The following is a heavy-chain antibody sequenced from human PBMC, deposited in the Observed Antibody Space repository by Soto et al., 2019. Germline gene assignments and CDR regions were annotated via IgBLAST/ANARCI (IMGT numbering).Heavy chain of an antibody. CDR2: IYYSGST. Sequence: TLSLTCTFSGISISRGDYYLSWIRPPPGKGLEWIGYIYYSGSTYYNPSLKSRVTISVDTSKNQFSLKLSSVTAADTAVYYCARSPSLYYYDSSGYCFDNWGQGTLVNVSA. CDR1: GISISRGDYY. D-gene: IGHD3-22*01. V-gene: IGHV4-30-4*01. CDR3: ARSPSLYYYDSSGYCFDN. J-gene: IGHJ4*02.